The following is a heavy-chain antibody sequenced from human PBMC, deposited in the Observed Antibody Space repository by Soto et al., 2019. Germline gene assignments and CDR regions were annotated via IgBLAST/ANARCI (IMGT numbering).Heavy chain of an antibody. D-gene: IGHD3-10*01. Sequence: GGSLRLSCAASGFTFDDYGMSWARQAPGKGLEWVSGINWNGGSTGYADSVKGRFTISRDNAKNSLYLQMNSLRAEDTALYYWARATPYYYGSGITANNWFDPWGQGTLVTVSS. V-gene: IGHV3-20*04. CDR1: GFTFDDYG. J-gene: IGHJ5*02. CDR3: ARATPYYYGSGITANNWFDP. CDR2: INWNGGST.